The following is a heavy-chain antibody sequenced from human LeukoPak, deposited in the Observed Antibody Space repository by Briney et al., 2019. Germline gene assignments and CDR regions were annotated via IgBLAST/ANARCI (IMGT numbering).Heavy chain of an antibody. CDR3: TTDITMIVVPHETG. V-gene: IGHV3-15*01. J-gene: IGHJ4*02. Sequence: GGSLRLSCAASGFTFSSYSMNWVRQAPGKGLEWVGRIKSKTDGGTTDYAAPVKGRFTISRDDSKNTLYLQMNSLKTEGTAVYYCTTDITMIVVPHETGWGQRTLVTVSS. D-gene: IGHD3-22*01. CDR1: GFTFSSYS. CDR2: IKSKTDGGTT.